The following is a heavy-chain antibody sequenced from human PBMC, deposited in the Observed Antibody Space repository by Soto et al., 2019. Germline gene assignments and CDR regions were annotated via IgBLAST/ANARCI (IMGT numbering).Heavy chain of an antibody. J-gene: IGHJ4*02. Sequence: GGALRLFSEASGFTFSSYAMIWVRQARGKGLEWVSAISCSGGSTYYADSVKGLFTISRDNSKNTLYLQMNSLRAEDTAVYYCAKVLRYHFWSGYRGFDYWGQGTLVTVSS. V-gene: IGHV3-23*01. CDR3: AKVLRYHFWSGYRGFDY. D-gene: IGHD3-3*01. CDR1: GFTFSSYA. CDR2: ISCSGGST.